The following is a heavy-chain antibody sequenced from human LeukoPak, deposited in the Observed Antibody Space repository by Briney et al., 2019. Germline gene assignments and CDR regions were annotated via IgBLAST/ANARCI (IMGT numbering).Heavy chain of an antibody. CDR2: INNDGGNA. CDR3: VRGQGGPAG. J-gene: IGHJ4*02. Sequence: GGSLRLSCAASGFTFSSHWMHWVRQAPGKGLVWISRINNDGGNAVYADSVNGRFTVSGDNAKNVLYLQMNSLRVEDTATYYCVRGQGGPAGWGQGTLVTVSS. D-gene: IGHD1-14*01. V-gene: IGHV3-74*01. CDR1: GFTFSSHW.